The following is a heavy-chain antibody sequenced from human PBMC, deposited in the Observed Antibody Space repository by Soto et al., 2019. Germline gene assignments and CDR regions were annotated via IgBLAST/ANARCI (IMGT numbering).Heavy chain of an antibody. D-gene: IGHD2-21*01. Sequence: SQTLRLPRTVADASISSSGDHCGRERKTPGKGLEWIGTIYYSGRSYYNPSLKSRVTISADTTKNQFSLKLSSVTAADSAVYYCAREAPIAQLDYWGQGTLVTVSS. J-gene: IGHJ4*02. V-gene: IGHV4-39*02. CDR1: DASISSSGDH. CDR3: AREAPIAQLDY. CDR2: IYYSGRS.